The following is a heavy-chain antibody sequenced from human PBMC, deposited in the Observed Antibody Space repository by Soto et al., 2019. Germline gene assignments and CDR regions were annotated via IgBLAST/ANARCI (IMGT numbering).Heavy chain of an antibody. CDR1: GFTFDDYV. D-gene: IGHD3-22*01. CDR3: AKSPGMYYYDSSGYYHYDY. V-gene: IGHV3-23*01. Sequence: PGGSLRLSCAASGFTFDDYVMRWVRQAPGKGLEWVSAISGSGVSTYYADSVKGRFTISRDNSKNTLYLQMNSLRAEDAAVYYCAKSPGMYYYDSSGYYHYDYWGQGTLVTVSS. CDR2: ISGSGVST. J-gene: IGHJ4*02.